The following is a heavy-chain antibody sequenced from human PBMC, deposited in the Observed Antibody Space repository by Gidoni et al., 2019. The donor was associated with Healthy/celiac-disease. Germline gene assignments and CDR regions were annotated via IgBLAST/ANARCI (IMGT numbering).Heavy chain of an antibody. CDR3: ARLSSWTFDP. V-gene: IGHV4-39*01. CDR2: IYYSGST. CDR1: GGSISSSSYY. D-gene: IGHD6-13*01. Sequence: QLQLQESGPGLVKPSETLSLTCTVSGGSISSSSYYWGWIRQPPGKGLEWIGSIYYSGSTYYNPTLKSRVTISVDTSKNQFSLKLSSVTAADTAVYYCARLSSWTFDPWGQGTLVTVSS. J-gene: IGHJ5*02.